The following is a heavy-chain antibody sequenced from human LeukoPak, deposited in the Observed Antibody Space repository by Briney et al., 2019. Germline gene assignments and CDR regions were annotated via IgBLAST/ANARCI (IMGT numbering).Heavy chain of an antibody. CDR3: AREKDGQSEGPDP. V-gene: IGHV4-39*07. J-gene: IGHJ5*02. CDR1: GGSISSSSYY. Sequence: SETLSLTCTVSGGSISSSSYYWGWIRQPPGKGLEWIGSIYYSGSTYYNPSLKSRVTISVDTSKNQFSLKLSSVTAADTAVYYCAREKDGQSEGPDPWGQGNLVTVSS. CDR2: IYYSGST.